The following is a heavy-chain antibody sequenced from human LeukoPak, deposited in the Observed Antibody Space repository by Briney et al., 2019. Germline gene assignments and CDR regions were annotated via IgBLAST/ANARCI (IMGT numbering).Heavy chain of an antibody. Sequence: ASVRVSCKPSGYTFTGFYIHWVRQAPGQGLEWMGWINHNNGGTTYAQNFQGRVTMTRDTSISTAYMELSRLRSDDSAIYYCTRDHCSFVNCYEDYYYGMDVWGQGTTVTVSS. J-gene: IGHJ6*02. D-gene: IGHD2-15*01. CDR3: TRDHCSFVNCYEDYYYGMDV. CDR1: GYTFTGFY. V-gene: IGHV1-2*02. CDR2: INHNNGGT.